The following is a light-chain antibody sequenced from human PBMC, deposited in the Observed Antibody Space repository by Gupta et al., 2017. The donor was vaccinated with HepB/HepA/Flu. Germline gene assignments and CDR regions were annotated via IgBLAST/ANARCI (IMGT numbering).Light chain of an antibody. CDR2: LNSDGSH. Sequence: QLVLTQSPSASASLGASVKLTCPLSSGHSSYAIAWHQQQPEKGPRYLMKLNSDGSHSKGDGIPDRFSGSSSGAERYLTISSLQSDDEADYYCQTWGTGIHVFGTGTKVTVL. CDR3: QTWGTGIHV. CDR1: SGHSSYA. V-gene: IGLV4-69*01. J-gene: IGLJ1*01.